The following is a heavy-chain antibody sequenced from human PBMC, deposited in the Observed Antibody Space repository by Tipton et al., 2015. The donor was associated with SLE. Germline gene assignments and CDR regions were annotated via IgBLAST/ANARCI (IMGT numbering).Heavy chain of an antibody. D-gene: IGHD1-26*01. CDR3: ARGVGDPEAFDI. J-gene: IGHJ3*02. CDR2: IYTSGST. Sequence: TLSLTCTVSGGSISSGSYYWSWIRQPAGKGLEWIGRIYTSGSTNYNPSLKSRVTISVDTSKNQFSLKLSSVTAADTAVYYCARGVGDPEAFDIWGQGTMVTVPS. CDR1: GGSISSGSYY. V-gene: IGHV4-61*02.